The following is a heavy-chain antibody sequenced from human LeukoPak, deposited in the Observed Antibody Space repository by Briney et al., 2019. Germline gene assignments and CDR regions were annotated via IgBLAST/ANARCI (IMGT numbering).Heavy chain of an antibody. D-gene: IGHD1-26*01. V-gene: IGHV3-30-3*01. CDR2: IPYDGSNK. Sequence: GRSLRLSCAASGFTFSSYAMHWVRQAPGKGLEWVAVIPYDGSNKYYADSVKGRFTISRDNSKNTLYLQMNSLRAEDTAVYYCARDSIVGATWGQGTLVTVSS. CDR3: ARDSIVGAT. J-gene: IGHJ4*02. CDR1: GFTFSSYA.